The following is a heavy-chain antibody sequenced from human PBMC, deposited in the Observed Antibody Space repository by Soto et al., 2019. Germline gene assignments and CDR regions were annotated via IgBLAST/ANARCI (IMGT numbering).Heavy chain of an antibody. CDR3: ATNGWYCSGGSCYSPYYYGMDV. CDR1: GGSFSGYY. CDR2: INHSGST. Sequence: PSETLSLTCAVYGGSFSGYYWSWIRQPPGKGLEWIGEINHSGSTNYNPSLKSRVTISVDTSKNQFPLKLSSVTAADTAVYYCATNGWYCSGGSCYSPYYYGMDVWGQGTTVTVSS. V-gene: IGHV4-34*01. D-gene: IGHD2-15*01. J-gene: IGHJ6*02.